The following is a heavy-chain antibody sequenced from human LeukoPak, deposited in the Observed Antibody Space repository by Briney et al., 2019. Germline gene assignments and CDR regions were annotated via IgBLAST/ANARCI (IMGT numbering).Heavy chain of an antibody. J-gene: IGHJ4*02. CDR1: GGSISSGDYY. Sequence: SQTLSLTCTVSGGSISSGDYYWSWIRQPPGKGLEWIGYIYYSGSTYYNPSLKSRVTISVDTSKNQFSLKLSSVTAADTAVYYCARVHSELWSRSLYYFDYWGQGTLVTVSS. CDR2: IYYSGST. CDR3: ARVHSELWSRSLYYFDY. D-gene: IGHD3-3*01. V-gene: IGHV4-30-4*08.